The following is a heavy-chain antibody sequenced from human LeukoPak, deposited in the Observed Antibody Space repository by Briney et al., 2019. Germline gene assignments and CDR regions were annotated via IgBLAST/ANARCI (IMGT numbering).Heavy chain of an antibody. J-gene: IGHJ4*02. V-gene: IGHV4-59*01. D-gene: IGHD3-10*01. CDR3: ARVRSYYGSVTGKSYYFDY. CDR2: ISSSDGT. Sequence: PSETLSLTCTVSGGSLSTYYWSWIRQPPGKGLEWIGYISSSDGTNYNPSLKSRVTILVDTSKNQFSLKLSSVTAADTAVYYCARVRSYYGSVTGKSYYFDYWGQGTLVTVSS. CDR1: GGSLSTYY.